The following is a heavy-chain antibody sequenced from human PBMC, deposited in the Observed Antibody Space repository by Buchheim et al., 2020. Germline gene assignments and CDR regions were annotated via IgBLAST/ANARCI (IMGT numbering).Heavy chain of an antibody. CDR3: VKDRPCTNCSPMDV. CDR2: VGRDGSYT. Sequence: EVQLLESGGGLVQPGGSLRLSCAASGFTFSGYSMSWARQSPRKGLEWGAGVGRDGSYTYYGDSVKGRCTSSRDNSKHSVYVEMNGLRVDDTAIYYCVKDRPCTNCSPMDVWGQGTT. J-gene: IGHJ6*02. D-gene: IGHD2-8*01. CDR1: GFTFSGYS. V-gene: IGHV3-23*01.